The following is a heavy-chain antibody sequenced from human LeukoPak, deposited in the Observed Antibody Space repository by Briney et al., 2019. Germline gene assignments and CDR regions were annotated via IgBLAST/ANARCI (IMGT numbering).Heavy chain of an antibody. CDR1: GGSISSSSYY. Sequence: PSETLSLTCTVSGGSISSSSYYWGWIRQPPGKGLEWIGSIYYSGSTYYNPSLKSRVTISVDTSKNQFSLKLSSVTAADTAVYYCARVAPGFFLDYWGQGTLVTVSS. CDR3: ARVAPGFFLDY. V-gene: IGHV4-39*07. J-gene: IGHJ4*02. D-gene: IGHD3-10*01. CDR2: IYYSGST.